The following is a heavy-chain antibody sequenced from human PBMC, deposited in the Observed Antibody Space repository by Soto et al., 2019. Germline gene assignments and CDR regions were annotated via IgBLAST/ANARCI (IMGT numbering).Heavy chain of an antibody. D-gene: IGHD3-9*01. CDR2: IIPIFGTA. CDR3: ASNNNVLTGSYYYGMDV. CDR1: GGTFSSYT. Sequence: ASVKVSCKASGGTFSSYTISWVRQAPGQGLEWMGRIIPIFGTANYAQKFQGRVTIIADESTSTAYMELSSLRSEDTAVFYCASNNNVLTGSYYYGMDVWGQGTTVTVSS. V-gene: IGHV1-69*13. J-gene: IGHJ6*02.